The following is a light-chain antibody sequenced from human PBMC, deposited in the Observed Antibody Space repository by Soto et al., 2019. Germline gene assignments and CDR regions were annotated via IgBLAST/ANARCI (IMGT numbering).Light chain of an antibody. Sequence: DIPMTQFPSTLPASVGDRVTITCRASQSISSWLAWYQQKPGKAPKLLIYIASSLESGVPSRFSGSGSGTEFTLNISGLQPDDFATYYCQEYNVFWTFGQGTKVEIK. V-gene: IGKV1-5*03. J-gene: IGKJ1*01. CDR1: QSISSW. CDR3: QEYNVFWT. CDR2: IAS.